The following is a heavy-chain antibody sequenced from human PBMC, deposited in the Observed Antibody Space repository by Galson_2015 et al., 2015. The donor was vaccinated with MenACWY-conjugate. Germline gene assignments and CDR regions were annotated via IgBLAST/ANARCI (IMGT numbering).Heavy chain of an antibody. CDR3: ARIPT. D-gene: IGHD2-21*01. CDR1: GGSISSHY. V-gene: IGHV4-59*08. J-gene: IGHJ5*01. CDR2: IRDTGGL. Sequence: ETLSLTCTVSGGSISSHYWSWFRQPPGKGLEWIAYIRDTGGLKDNPSLKSRVTMSADKSNNQFSLRLTSVTAADTAVYYCARIPTWG.